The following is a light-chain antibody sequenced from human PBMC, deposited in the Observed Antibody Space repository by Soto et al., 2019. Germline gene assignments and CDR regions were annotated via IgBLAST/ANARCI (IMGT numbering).Light chain of an antibody. CDR2: DAS. CDR1: QNISSY. Sequence: DIQMTQSPSSLSASVGDRVTITCQASQNISSYLNWYQQKPGKAPKLLIYDASNLETGVPSRFSGSGSGTDFTFTISSLQPEDIATYYCQQYDNLPLTFGGGTKV. J-gene: IGKJ4*01. V-gene: IGKV1-33*01. CDR3: QQYDNLPLT.